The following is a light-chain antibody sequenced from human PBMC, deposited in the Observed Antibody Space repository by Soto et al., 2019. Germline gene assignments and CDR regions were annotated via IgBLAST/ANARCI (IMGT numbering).Light chain of an antibody. CDR2: DVS. J-gene: IGLJ1*01. CDR3: CSYTTSNTRV. V-gene: IGLV2-14*03. CDR1: SSDIGAYNY. Sequence: QSVVTQPASVSGSPGQSITFSCTGTSSDIGAYNYVSWYQHHPGRAHKLMIFDVSIRPSGVSNRFSGSKSGNTASLTISGLQAEDEADYYCCSYTTSNTRVFGTGTKVTVL.